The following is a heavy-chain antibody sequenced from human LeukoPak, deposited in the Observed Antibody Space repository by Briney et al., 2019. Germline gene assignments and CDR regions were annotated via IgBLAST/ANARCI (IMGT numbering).Heavy chain of an antibody. V-gene: IGHV2-70*04. Sequence: QALSLTCTFSGFSPSTSGMRVGWIRQPPGKALEWLARLEWEDDQFYSTSLKTRLSIAKDTSENQAVLTLTNIDPVDTATYYCARAMEGSHFDYWGQGTLVTVSS. CDR1: GFSPSTSGMR. D-gene: IGHD5-18*01. CDR2: LEWEDDQ. CDR3: ARAMEGSHFDY. J-gene: IGHJ4*02.